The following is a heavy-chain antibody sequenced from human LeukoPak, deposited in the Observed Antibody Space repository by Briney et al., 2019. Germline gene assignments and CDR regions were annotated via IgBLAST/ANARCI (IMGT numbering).Heavy chain of an antibody. CDR1: GGSISSYY. Sequence: SETLSLTRTVSGGSISSYYWSWIRQPAGKGLEWIGRIYTGGSTNYNPSLKSRVTMSVDTSKNQFSLKLSSVTAADTAVYYCARDPAPHDSPPPWGQGTLVTVSS. CDR3: ARDPAPHDSPPP. V-gene: IGHV4-4*07. J-gene: IGHJ5*02. CDR2: IYTGGST. D-gene: IGHD2-2*01.